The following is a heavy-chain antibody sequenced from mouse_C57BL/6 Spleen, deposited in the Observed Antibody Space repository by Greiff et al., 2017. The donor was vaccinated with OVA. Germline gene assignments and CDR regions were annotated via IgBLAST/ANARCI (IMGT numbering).Heavy chain of an antibody. D-gene: IGHD4-1*01. CDR1: GYTFTSYW. J-gene: IGHJ2*01. V-gene: IGHV1-59*01. CDR3: ARGNWDFDY. CDR2: IDPSDSYT. Sequence: LQPGAELVRPGTSVKLSCKASGYTFTSYWMHWVKQRPGQGLEWIGVIDPSDSYTNYNQKFKGKATLTVDTSSSTAYMLRSSLTSEDSAVYFCARGNWDFDYWGQGTTLTVSS.